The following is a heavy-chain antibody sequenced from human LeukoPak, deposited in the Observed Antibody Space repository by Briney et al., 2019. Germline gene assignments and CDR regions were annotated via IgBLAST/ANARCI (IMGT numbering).Heavy chain of an antibody. CDR1: GGSISNNIYY. V-gene: IGHV4-39*07. D-gene: IGHD6-13*01. Sequence: NPSETLSLTCSVSGGSISNNIYYWGWIRQPPGKGLEWIGNIYYSGSTYYNPSLKIRVIISVDTSKNQFSLKMSSVTAADTAVYYCARTGYSSSYYKFRFDYWGQGTLVTVSS. CDR3: ARTGYSSSYYKFRFDY. CDR2: IYYSGST. J-gene: IGHJ4*02.